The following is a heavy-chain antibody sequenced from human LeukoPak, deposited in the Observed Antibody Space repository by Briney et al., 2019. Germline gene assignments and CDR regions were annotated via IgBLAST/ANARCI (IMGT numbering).Heavy chain of an antibody. J-gene: IGHJ3*02. Sequence: PSETLSLTCAVYGGSFSGYYWSWIRQPPGKGLEWIGEINHSGSTNYNPSLKSRVTISVDTSKNQFSLKLSSVTAADTALYYCARWGDILTGYYAFDIWGQGTMVTVSS. V-gene: IGHV4-34*01. CDR3: ARWGDILTGYYAFDI. D-gene: IGHD3-9*01. CDR1: GGSFSGYY. CDR2: INHSGST.